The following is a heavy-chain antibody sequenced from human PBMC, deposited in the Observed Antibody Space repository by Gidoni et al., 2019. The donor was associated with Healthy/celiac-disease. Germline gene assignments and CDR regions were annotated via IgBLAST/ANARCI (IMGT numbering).Heavy chain of an antibody. CDR3: AGAAAGKDYYYYGMDV. V-gene: IGHV4-59*01. CDR2: IYYSGST. D-gene: IGHD6-13*01. J-gene: IGHJ6*02. Sequence: QVQLQESGPGLVKPSETLSLTCTVSGGSISSYYWSWIRQPPGKGLEWIGYIYYSGSTTYNPSLKSRVTISVDTSKNQFSLKLSSVTAADTAVYYCAGAAAGKDYYYYGMDVWGQGTTVTVSS. CDR1: GGSISSYY.